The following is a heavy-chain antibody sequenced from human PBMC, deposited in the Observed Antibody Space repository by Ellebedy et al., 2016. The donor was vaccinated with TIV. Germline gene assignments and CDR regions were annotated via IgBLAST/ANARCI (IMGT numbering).Heavy chain of an antibody. CDR2: INQDGSEK. V-gene: IGHV3-7*04. CDR1: GFTFRNHW. D-gene: IGHD1-7*01. CDR3: ARDEGGTLWDP. J-gene: IGHJ5*02. Sequence: GESLKISCAASGFTFRNHWMNWIRQAPGKGLEWVANINQDGSEKYYVGSVKGRFTISRDNAKNLLYLQMNSLRAEDTAVFYCARDEGGTLWDPWGQGTLVTVSS.